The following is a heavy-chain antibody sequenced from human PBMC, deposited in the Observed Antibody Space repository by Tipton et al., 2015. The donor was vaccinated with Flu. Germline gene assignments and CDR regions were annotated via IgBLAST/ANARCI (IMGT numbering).Heavy chain of an antibody. J-gene: IGHJ6*02. Sequence: QVQLVQSGAEVKKPGASVKVSCKDSGYTFTGYYMHWVRQDPGQGLEWMGCINPNSGGTNYAQKFQGRVTMTRDTSISKAYMELRSLRSDDPAVVYCAGGGWFGNPSCYYGVDVWSQGTTVAVTS. CDR2: INPNSGGT. V-gene: IGHV1-2*02. D-gene: IGHD3-10*01. CDR1: GYTFTGYY. CDR3: AGGGWFGNPSCYYGVDV.